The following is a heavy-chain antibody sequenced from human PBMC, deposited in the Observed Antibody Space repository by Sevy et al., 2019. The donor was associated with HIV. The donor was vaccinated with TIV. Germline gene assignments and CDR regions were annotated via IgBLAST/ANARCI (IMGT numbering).Heavy chain of an antibody. J-gene: IGHJ4*02. CDR3: AKPLHCSGGSCFDY. CDR2: ISGSGGST. Sequence: GGSLRLSCAASGFTFSSYAMSWVRQAPGKGLEWVSAISGSGGSTYYTDSVKGRFTISRDNSKNTLYLQMNSLRAEDTAVYYCAKPLHCSGGSCFDYWGQVTLVTVSS. V-gene: IGHV3-23*01. CDR1: GFTFSSYA. D-gene: IGHD2-15*01.